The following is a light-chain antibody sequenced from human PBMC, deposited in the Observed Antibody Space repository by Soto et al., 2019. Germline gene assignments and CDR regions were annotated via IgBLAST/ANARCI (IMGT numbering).Light chain of an antibody. CDR1: QGIGVR. V-gene: IGKV1-12*01. Sequence: IQMTQSPSSLSASIGDTVTITCRARQGIGVRLAWFQQKPGQAPQYLMQSASTLQSGVPSRFSGSGSGTVFILTTNSMQPEDVAIYYCLQDNSFPRTFGQGTRVDLK. CDR3: LQDNSFPRT. CDR2: SAS. J-gene: IGKJ1*01.